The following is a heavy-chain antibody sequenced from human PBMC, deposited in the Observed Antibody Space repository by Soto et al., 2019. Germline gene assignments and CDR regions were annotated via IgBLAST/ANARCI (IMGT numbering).Heavy chain of an antibody. Sequence: NSKASSWLRNTKKKGLERMGWISTYSGDPNYAQKFQGRVAMTTDTSTTTAYMELRRLRSDDTAVYYCARFWGSYHAPAGGAGFALWGQGTLVTVSS. J-gene: IGHJ5*02. CDR1: NSKA. CDR2: ISTYSGDP. D-gene: IGHD3-16*02. V-gene: IGHV1-18*01. CDR3: ARFWGSYHAPAGGAGFAL.